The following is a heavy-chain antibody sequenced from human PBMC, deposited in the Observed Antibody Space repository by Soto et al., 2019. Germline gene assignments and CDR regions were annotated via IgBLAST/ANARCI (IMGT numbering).Heavy chain of an antibody. V-gene: IGHV1-18*01. D-gene: IGHD6-13*01. CDR1: GYTFTSYG. CDR2: INPYNGNT. Sequence: QVQLAQSGAEVKKPGASVKVSCKASGYTFTSYGVSWVRQAPGQGLEWMAWINPYNGNTKYAEKFLGRVTVTTDTSTATAYLEVPSLTSDDTAVFYCARVGVGLAAPRVWPYWGQGTPVTVSS. J-gene: IGHJ4*02. CDR3: ARVGVGLAAPRVWPY.